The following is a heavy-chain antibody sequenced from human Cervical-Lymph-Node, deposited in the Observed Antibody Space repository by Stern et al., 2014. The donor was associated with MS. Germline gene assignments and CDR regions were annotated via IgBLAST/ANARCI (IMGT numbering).Heavy chain of an antibody. D-gene: IGHD5-24*01. Sequence: QVTLKESGPTLVKPTQTLTLTCTFSGFSLSTRGVAVAWIRQPPGKALEWLALIFWDGDKRYTPALTSRLTITRETYKNQVVLTLTNVDPVDTGTYCAHSSPRVDGLDYWGQGTLVAVSS. CDR2: IFWDGDK. J-gene: IGHJ4*02. V-gene: IGHV2-5*02. CDR1: GFSLSTRGVA. CDR3: AHSSPRVDGLDY.